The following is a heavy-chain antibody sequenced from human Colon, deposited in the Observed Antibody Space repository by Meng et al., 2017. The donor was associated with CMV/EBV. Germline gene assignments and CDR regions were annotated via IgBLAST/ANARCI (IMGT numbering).Heavy chain of an antibody. J-gene: IGHJ6*02. D-gene: IGHD3-22*01. Sequence: GGSLRLSCAASAFTFSSYWMSWVRQAPGKGLEWVANIKQDGSEKYYVDSVKGRFTISRDNAKNSLYLQMNSLRVEDTAVYYCARGKYSSSRNPYYYYGLDVWGQGTTVTVSS. CDR3: ARGKYSSSRNPYYYYGLDV. V-gene: IGHV3-7*01. CDR1: AFTFSSYW. CDR2: IKQDGSEK.